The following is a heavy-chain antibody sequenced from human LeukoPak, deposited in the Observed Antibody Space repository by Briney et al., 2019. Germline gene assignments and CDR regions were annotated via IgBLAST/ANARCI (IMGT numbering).Heavy chain of an antibody. CDR1: GFSFSHYG. D-gene: IGHD6-6*01. CDR3: AKGSRSIAVDNLCDY. V-gene: IGHV3-48*02. Sequence: GGSLRLSCAASGFSFSHYGMDWVRQAPEKGLEWISYISSSSSTIYYADSVKGRFTISRVNAKNSLYLQMNSLRDEDTAVYYCAKGSRSIAVDNLCDYWGQGTLVTVSS. CDR2: ISSSSSTI. J-gene: IGHJ4*02.